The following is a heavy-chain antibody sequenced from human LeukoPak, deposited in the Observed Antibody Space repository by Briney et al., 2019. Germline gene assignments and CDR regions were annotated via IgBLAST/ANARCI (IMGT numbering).Heavy chain of an antibody. Sequence: SETLSLTCTVSGGSISSYSWSWIRQPPGKGLEWIGYILYSGSTNYNPSLKSRVTISLDTSKNQFSLKLNSVTAADTAVYYCARAGGIRGSALDLDYWGQGTLVTVSS. CDR1: GGSISSYS. J-gene: IGHJ4*02. CDR3: ARAGGIRGSALDLDY. D-gene: IGHD3-10*01. V-gene: IGHV4-59*01. CDR2: ILYSGST.